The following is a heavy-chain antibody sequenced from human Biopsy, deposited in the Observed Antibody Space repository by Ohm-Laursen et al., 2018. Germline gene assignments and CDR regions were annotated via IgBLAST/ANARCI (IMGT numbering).Heavy chain of an antibody. CDR2: ISGGGTI. CDR1: GFSFSDYH. J-gene: IGHJ6*02. V-gene: IGHV3-11*01. D-gene: IGHD4-23*01. CDR3: ARDTRWSPHSMDV. Sequence: SLRLSCSASGFSFSDYHMRWIRQAPGRGLEWVSYISGGGTIYYGDSMKGRVTISRDNAKNSLYLQMHSLRAEDTAVYYCARDTRWSPHSMDVWGQGTTVTVSS.